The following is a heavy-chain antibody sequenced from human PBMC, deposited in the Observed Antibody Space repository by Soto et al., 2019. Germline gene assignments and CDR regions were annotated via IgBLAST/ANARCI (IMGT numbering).Heavy chain of an antibody. J-gene: IGHJ4*02. CDR2: IYYSGST. Sequence: PSETLSLTCTVSGGSISSGGYDWSWIRQHPGKGLEWIGYIYYSGSTYYNPSLKSRVTISVDTSKNQFSLKLSSVTAADTAVYYCAREGVVTIFGVVMDWGQGTLVTVSS. CDR3: AREGVVTIFGVVMD. D-gene: IGHD3-3*01. V-gene: IGHV4-31*03. CDR1: GGSISSGGYD.